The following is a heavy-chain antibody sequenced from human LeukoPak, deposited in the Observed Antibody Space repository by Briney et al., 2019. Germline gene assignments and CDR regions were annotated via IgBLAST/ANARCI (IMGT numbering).Heavy chain of an antibody. Sequence: GGSLRLSCVASGFTFSSYAVSWVREAPARGLEWVSSLRGNGATFYADSVKGRFTLSRDESRNTVYLQLNNLRVEDTAVYYCAKASWVSNVDAVLWGQGTVVTVSS. CDR2: LRGNGAT. V-gene: IGHV3-23*01. D-gene: IGHD1-1*01. J-gene: IGHJ4*02. CDR3: AKASWVSNVDAVL. CDR1: GFTFSSYA.